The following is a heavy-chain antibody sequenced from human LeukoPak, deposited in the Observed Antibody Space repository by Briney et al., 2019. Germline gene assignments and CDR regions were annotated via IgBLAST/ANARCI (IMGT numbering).Heavy chain of an antibody. CDR1: GFIFSNYG. J-gene: IGHJ4*02. Sequence: GGSLRLSCAASGFIFSNYGMHWVRQAPGKGLELVAVIWYDGSKKYYADSVKGRFTISRDDSKNTLYLQMNSLRAEDTAVYYCARVYSSGWADFDYWGQGTLVTVSS. CDR3: ARVYSSGWADFDY. V-gene: IGHV3-33*01. D-gene: IGHD6-19*01. CDR2: IWYDGSKK.